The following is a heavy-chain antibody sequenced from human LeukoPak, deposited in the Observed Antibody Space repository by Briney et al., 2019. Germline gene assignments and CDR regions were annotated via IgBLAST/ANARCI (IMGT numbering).Heavy chain of an antibody. CDR3: ARDRYDSSGYPGFDP. V-gene: IGHV4-61*02. Sequence: PSETLSLTCTVSGGSISSGSYYWSWIRQPAGKGLEWIGRIYTSGSTNYNPSLKSRVTISVDTSKNQFSLKLSSVTAADTAVYYCARDRYDSSGYPGFDPWGQGTLVTVSS. J-gene: IGHJ5*02. D-gene: IGHD3-22*01. CDR1: GGSISSGSYY. CDR2: IYTSGST.